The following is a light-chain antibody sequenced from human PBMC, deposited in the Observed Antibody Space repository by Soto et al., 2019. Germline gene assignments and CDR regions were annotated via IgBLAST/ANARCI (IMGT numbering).Light chain of an antibody. CDR1: QRIGSY. Sequence: TQCGGTLSLSLGERVTLSCRASQRIGSYLGWLQQKPGQAPRLLIYDASKRATGIPGRFSGSGSGTDFTLTISSLEPEDFAVYYCHQRRNSITFGQGTRLEIK. J-gene: IGKJ5*01. CDR2: DAS. CDR3: HQRRNSIT. V-gene: IGKV3-11*01.